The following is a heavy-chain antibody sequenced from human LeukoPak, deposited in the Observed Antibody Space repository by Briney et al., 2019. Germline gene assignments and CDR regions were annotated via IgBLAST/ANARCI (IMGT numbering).Heavy chain of an antibody. CDR1: GFTFSSYG. J-gene: IGHJ4*01. D-gene: IGHD3-22*01. Sequence: PGGSLRLSCAASGFTFSSYGMHWVRQAPGKGLEWVAFIRYDGSNKYYADSVKGRFTISRDNSKNTLYLQMNSLRAEDTAVYYCTKDDSSGYYWLSHNWGHGTLVTVSS. V-gene: IGHV3-30*02. CDR3: TKDDSSGYYWLSHN. CDR2: IRYDGSNK.